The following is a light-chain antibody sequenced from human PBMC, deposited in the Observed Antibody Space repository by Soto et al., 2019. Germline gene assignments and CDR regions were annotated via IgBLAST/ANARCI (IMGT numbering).Light chain of an antibody. V-gene: IGKV3-15*01. CDR3: HSYNSIPRT. Sequence: EIVMTQSPATLSVSPGERATLSCRASQSVSSNLAWYQHKPGQAPRFLIYGASTRATGVPARFSGSGSGTEFTLTISSLQSEDVATYYCHSYNSIPRTFGQGTTVEIK. J-gene: IGKJ1*01. CDR1: QSVSSN. CDR2: GAS.